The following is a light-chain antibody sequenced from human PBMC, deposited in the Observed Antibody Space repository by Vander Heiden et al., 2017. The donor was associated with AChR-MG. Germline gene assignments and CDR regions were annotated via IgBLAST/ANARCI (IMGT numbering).Light chain of an antibody. CDR3: QQRELARVT. V-gene: IGKV3-11*01. Sequence: IVLTHSSATLSFSPGERTTLSRRASQSVNNYSAWYQQKPGQAPRLLIYDASNRATGIPPRFSGSGSGTDFPLTISSLEPEDFAVYYCQQRELARVTFGQGTRLEIK. J-gene: IGKJ5*01. CDR2: DAS. CDR1: QSVNNY.